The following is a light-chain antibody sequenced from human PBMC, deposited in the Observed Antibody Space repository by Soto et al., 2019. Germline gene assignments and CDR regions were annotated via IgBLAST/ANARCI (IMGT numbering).Light chain of an antibody. CDR3: QQYSSFSRT. J-gene: IGKJ1*01. CDR2: DAS. Sequence: DIQLTQSPSLLSASIGDRVTITCRASQTISTWLAWYQQEPGKAPELLIYDASTLESGVPSRFSGSGSGTEFSLTISSLQPDDFATFYCQQYSSFSRTFGQGTKVDIK. CDR1: QTISTW. V-gene: IGKV1-5*01.